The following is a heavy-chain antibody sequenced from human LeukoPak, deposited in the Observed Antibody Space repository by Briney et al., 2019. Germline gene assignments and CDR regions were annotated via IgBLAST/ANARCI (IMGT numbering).Heavy chain of an antibody. Sequence: GGSLRLSCAASGFTFTSYWMHWVRQAPGKGLVWVSRLNSDGSSTTYADSVRGRFTISRDNAKNTLYLQMNRLRAEDTTVYYCARGVVGATTGWYFDLWGRGTLVTVSS. CDR1: GFTFTSYW. D-gene: IGHD1-26*01. CDR2: LNSDGSST. V-gene: IGHV3-74*01. J-gene: IGHJ2*01. CDR3: ARGVVGATTGWYFDL.